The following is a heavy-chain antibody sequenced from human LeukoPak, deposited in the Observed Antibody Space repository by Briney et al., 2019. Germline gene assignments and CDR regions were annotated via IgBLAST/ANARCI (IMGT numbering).Heavy chain of an antibody. CDR1: GYTFTSYD. J-gene: IGHJ4*02. CDR2: MNPNSGNT. CDR3: ARGQDSYNYVWGSYRYPGKSFDY. D-gene: IGHD3-16*02. Sequence: ASVKVSCKASGYTFTSYDINWVRQATGQGLEWMGWMNPNSGNTGYAQKFQGRVTMTRNTSISTAYMELSSLRSEDTAVYYCARGQDSYNYVWGSYRYPGKSFDYGAQGPLATVS. V-gene: IGHV1-8*01.